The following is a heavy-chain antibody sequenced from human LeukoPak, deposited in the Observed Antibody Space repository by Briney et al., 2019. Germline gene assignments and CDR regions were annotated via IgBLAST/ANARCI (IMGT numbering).Heavy chain of an antibody. Sequence: GGSLRLSCTASGFTFSSYAMHWVRQAPGKGLEWVAAISYDGSNKYYADSVKGRFTISRDNSKNTLYLQMNNLRAEDTAVYYCARRGDGAFDIWGQGTMVTVSS. J-gene: IGHJ3*02. V-gene: IGHV3-30-3*01. CDR3: ARRGDGAFDI. CDR2: ISYDGSNK. CDR1: GFTFSSYA.